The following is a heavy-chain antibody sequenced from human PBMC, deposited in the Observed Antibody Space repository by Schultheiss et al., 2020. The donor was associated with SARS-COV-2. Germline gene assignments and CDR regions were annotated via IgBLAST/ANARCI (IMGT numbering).Heavy chain of an antibody. D-gene: IGHD5-24*01. CDR3: ARVGDGYNFDY. J-gene: IGHJ4*02. CDR2: LYPGRST. CDR1: GGSISSGTYY. V-gene: IGHV4-61*09. Sequence: SETLSLTCTVSGGSISSGTYYWSWIRQPAGKGLEWIGELYPGRSTNYNPSLKSRITISVDKSKNQVSLKLSSVTAADTAVYYCARVGDGYNFDYWGQGTLVTVSS.